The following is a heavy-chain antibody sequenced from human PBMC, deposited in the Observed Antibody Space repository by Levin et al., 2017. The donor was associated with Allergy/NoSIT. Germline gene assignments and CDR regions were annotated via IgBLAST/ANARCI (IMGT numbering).Heavy chain of an antibody. CDR1: GFIFSSYD. J-gene: IGHJ4*02. Sequence: HPGGSLRLSCAASGFIFSSYDMHWVRQAPGKGLEWVAVISYDGSKKYYADSVKGRFTISRDNSKNTLYLQMNSLRAEDTAVFYCAKVRVDFGDHGPNDYWGQGTLVTVSS. V-gene: IGHV3-30*18. CDR2: ISYDGSKK. D-gene: IGHD4-17*01. CDR3: AKVRVDFGDHGPNDY.